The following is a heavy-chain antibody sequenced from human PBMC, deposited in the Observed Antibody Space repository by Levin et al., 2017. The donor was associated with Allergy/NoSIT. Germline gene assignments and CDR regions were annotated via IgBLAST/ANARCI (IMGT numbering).Heavy chain of an antibody. CDR1: GGTFSSYA. J-gene: IGHJ3*02. V-gene: IGHV1-69*06. CDR2: IIPIFGTA. Sequence: KISCKASGGTFSSYAISWVRQAPGQGLEWMGGIIPIFGTANYAQKFQGRVTITADKSTSTAYMELSSLRSEDTAVYYCARSLIEQWLADDAFDIWGQGTMVTVSS. D-gene: IGHD6-19*01. CDR3: ARSLIEQWLADDAFDI.